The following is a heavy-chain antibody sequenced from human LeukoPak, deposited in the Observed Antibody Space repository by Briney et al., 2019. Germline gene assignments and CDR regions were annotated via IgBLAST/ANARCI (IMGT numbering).Heavy chain of an antibody. J-gene: IGHJ3*01. D-gene: IGHD2-15*01. CDR1: GDSISNRHYF. CDR3: ANADRYCSGGSCHVPDAFDF. CDR2: IYHSGST. V-gene: IGHV4-39*07. Sequence: SETLSLTCTVSGDSISNRHYFWGWIRQPPGKGLEWIGYIYHSGSTYYNPSLKSRVTISVDRSKNQFSLKLSSVTAADTAVYYCANADRYCSGGSCHVPDAFDFWGQGTMVTVSS.